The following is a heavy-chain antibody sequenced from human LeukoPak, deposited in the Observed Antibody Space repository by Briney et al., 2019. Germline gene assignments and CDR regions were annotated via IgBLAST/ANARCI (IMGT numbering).Heavy chain of an antibody. CDR2: ISAYNGNT. CDR3: AGELSSGWYSSYYYYYGMDV. V-gene: IGHV1-18*01. J-gene: IGHJ6*02. CDR1: GYTFTSYG. D-gene: IGHD6-19*01. Sequence: ASVKVSCKASGYTFTSYGISWVRQAPGQGLEWMGWISAYNGNTNYAQKLQGRVTMTTDTSTSTAYMELRSLRSDDTAVYYCAGELSSGWYSSYYYYYGMDVWGQGTTVTVSS.